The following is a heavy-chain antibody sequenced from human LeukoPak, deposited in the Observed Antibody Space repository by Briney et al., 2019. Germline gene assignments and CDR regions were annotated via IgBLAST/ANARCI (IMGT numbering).Heavy chain of an antibody. CDR1: GGSISSYY. CDR2: IYYSGST. V-gene: IGHV4-59*01. CDR3: ARVLNYYYYGMDV. J-gene: IGHJ6*02. D-gene: IGHD2-8*01. Sequence: SENLSLTCTVSGGSISSYYWSWIRQPPGKGLEWIGYIYYSGSTNYNPSLKSRVTISVDTSKNQFSLKLSSVTAADTAVYYCARVLNYYYYGMDVWGQGTTVTVSS.